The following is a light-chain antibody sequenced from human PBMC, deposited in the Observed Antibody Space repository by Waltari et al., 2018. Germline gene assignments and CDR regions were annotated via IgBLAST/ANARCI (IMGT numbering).Light chain of an antibody. V-gene: IGLV2-14*03. CDR1: SSAICGYHY. CDR3: SSYIDSSTLEL. Sequence: QSALTQPASVSGSPGQSITISCPGTSSAICGYHYVSWYQQVPGKAPKRIIYDVSNRPSGVSSRFSGSKSGNTASLTISGLQAEDEANYYCSSYIDSSTLELFGGGTSLTVL. J-gene: IGLJ2*01. CDR2: DVS.